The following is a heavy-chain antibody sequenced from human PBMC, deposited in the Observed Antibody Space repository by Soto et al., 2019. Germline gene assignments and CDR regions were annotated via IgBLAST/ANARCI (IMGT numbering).Heavy chain of an antibody. CDR3: ARLGGLLGIVVVPAANDDAFDI. CDR2: IYYSGST. J-gene: IGHJ3*02. D-gene: IGHD2-2*03. CDR1: GGSISSYY. V-gene: IGHV4-59*08. Sequence: SDTLSLTCTVSGGSISSYYWSWIRQPPGKGLEWIGYIYYSGSTNYNPSLKSRVTISVDTSKNQFSLKLSSVTAADTAVYYCARLGGLLGIVVVPAANDDAFDIWGQGTMVTVSS.